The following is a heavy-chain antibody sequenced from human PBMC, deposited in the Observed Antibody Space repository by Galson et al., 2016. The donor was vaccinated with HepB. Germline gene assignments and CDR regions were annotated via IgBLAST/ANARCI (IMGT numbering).Heavy chain of an antibody. J-gene: IGHJ6*02. CDR2: INPSGGSP. V-gene: IGHV1-46*01. Sequence: SVKVSCKASGYSFTSYYVHWVRQAPGQGLEWMGIINPSGGSPTYAQNFRDRVTMTRDTSTSTVYMELSSLTSHDTAVYYCARVSSSTWHYFYCGMDVWGQGTTVTVSS. D-gene: IGHD6-13*01. CDR1: GYSFTSYY. CDR3: ARVSSSTWHYFYCGMDV.